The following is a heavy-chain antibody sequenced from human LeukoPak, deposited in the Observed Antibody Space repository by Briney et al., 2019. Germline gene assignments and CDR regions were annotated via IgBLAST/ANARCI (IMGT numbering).Heavy chain of an antibody. V-gene: IGHV1-69*13. CDR2: IIPILGTA. Sequence: GASVKVSCKASGYTFIGNYLHWVRQAPGQGLEWMGGIIPILGTAKYAQKLQGRVTITADESTSTGYMELSSLRSEDTAVYYCARGLYCSSSTSCYDYGMDVWGQGTTVTVSS. CDR1: GYTFIGNY. CDR3: ARGLYCSSSTSCYDYGMDV. D-gene: IGHD2-2*01. J-gene: IGHJ6*02.